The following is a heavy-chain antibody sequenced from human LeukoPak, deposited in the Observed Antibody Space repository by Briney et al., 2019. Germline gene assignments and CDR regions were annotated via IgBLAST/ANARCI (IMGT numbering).Heavy chain of an antibody. D-gene: IGHD3-22*01. CDR2: INAGNGNT. Sequence: ASAKVSCKASGGTFSSYAISWVRQAPGQRLEWMGWINAGNGNTKYSQKFQGRVTITRDTSASTAYMELSSLRSEDTAVYYCAREYYYDSSFDYWGQGTLVTVSS. CDR3: AREYYYDSSFDY. J-gene: IGHJ4*02. CDR1: GGTFSSYA. V-gene: IGHV1-3*01.